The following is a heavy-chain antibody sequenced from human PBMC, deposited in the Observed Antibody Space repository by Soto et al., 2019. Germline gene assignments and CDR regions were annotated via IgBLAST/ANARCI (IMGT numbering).Heavy chain of an antibody. CDR1: GGSISSGGYY. CDR2: IYYSGST. J-gene: IGHJ1*01. V-gene: IGHV4-31*03. D-gene: IGHD2-15*01. Sequence: SETLSLTCTVSGGSISSGGYYWSWIRQHPGKGLEWIGYIYYSGSTYYNPSLKSRVTISVDTSKNQFSLKLSSVTAADTAVYYCAALDLVVAATREYEYFQLWGQGNLVTVSS. CDR3: AALDLVVAATREYEYFQL.